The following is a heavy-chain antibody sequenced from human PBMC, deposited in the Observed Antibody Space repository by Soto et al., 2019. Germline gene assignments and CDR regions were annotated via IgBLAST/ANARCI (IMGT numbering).Heavy chain of an antibody. CDR1: GFTFSSYG. CDR3: AKATVTTRGYFDY. D-gene: IGHD4-17*01. CDR2: ISGSGDSP. V-gene: IGHV3-23*01. J-gene: IGHJ4*02. Sequence: GGSLRLSCAASGFTFSSYGMNWVRQAPGKGLEWVSAISGSGDSPYYADSVKGRLTISRDNSKNTLYLQMNSLRAEDTAVYYCAKATVTTRGYFDYWGQGALVTVSS.